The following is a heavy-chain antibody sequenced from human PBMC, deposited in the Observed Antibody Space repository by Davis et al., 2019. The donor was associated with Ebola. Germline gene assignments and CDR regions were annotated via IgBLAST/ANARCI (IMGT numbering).Heavy chain of an antibody. Sequence: SVKVSCKASGGTFSSYAISWVRQAPGQGLEWMGRIIPILGIANYAQKFQGRVTITADKSTSTAYMELSSLRSEDTAVYYCARGRIAAAAGWFDPWGQGTLVTVSS. CDR3: ARGRIAAAAGWFDP. D-gene: IGHD6-13*01. CDR2: IIPILGIA. V-gene: IGHV1-69*04. CDR1: GGTFSSYA. J-gene: IGHJ5*01.